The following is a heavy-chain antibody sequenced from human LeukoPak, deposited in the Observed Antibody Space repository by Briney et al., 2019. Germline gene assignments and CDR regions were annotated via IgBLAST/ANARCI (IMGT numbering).Heavy chain of an antibody. D-gene: IGHD3-10*01. CDR2: INSDGRST. J-gene: IGHJ4*02. Sequence: GGSLRLSCAASGFTFSSYWMHWVRQAPGKGLVGVSRINSDGRSTNYAASVKGRFTISRDNSKNTLFLQMNSLRAEDTAIYYCAKAYYGSGSYGWFDYWGQGTLVTVSS. CDR1: GFTFSSYW. V-gene: IGHV3-74*01. CDR3: AKAYYGSGSYGWFDY.